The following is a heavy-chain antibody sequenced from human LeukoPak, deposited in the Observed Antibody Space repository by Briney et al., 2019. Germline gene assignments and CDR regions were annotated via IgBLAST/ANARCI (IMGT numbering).Heavy chain of an antibody. Sequence: SVTVSCKASGGTFSSYAISWVRQAPGQGLEWMGGIIPIFGTANYAQKFQGRVTITADKSTSTAYMELSSLRSEDTAVYYCARDPLNSSSWYSWFDPWGQGTLVTVSS. V-gene: IGHV1-69*06. CDR1: GGTFSSYA. CDR3: ARDPLNSSSWYSWFDP. J-gene: IGHJ5*02. D-gene: IGHD6-13*01. CDR2: IIPIFGTA.